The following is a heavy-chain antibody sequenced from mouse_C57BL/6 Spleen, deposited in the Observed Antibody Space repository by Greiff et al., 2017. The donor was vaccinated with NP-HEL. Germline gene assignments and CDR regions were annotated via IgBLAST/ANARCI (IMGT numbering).Heavy chain of an antibody. Sequence: QVQLQQPGAELFMPGSSVKLSCKASGYTFTSYRLDCLQQSSPHVLDFLFNIYPSDSETHYNQKFKDKATLTVDKSSSTAYMQLSSLTSEDSAVYYCARGDYDAPFDYWGQGTTLTVSS. J-gene: IGHJ2*01. V-gene: IGHV1-61*01. CDR1: GYTFTSYR. CDR3: ARGDYDAPFDY. CDR2: IYPSDSET. D-gene: IGHD2-4*01.